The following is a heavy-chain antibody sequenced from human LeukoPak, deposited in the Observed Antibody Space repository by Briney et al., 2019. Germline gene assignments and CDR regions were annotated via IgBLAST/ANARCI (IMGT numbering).Heavy chain of an antibody. CDR1: GFTFSSYG. Sequence: PGGSLTLSCVASGFTFSSYGIHWVRQAPGKGLEWVAVVSSDGSIKYNADFVKGRFTISRDTSKNTVYLQMNSLGAEDTAFYYCARGYSRSWLGYFDYWGQGTLVTVSS. V-gene: IGHV3-30*03. CDR2: VSSDGSIK. CDR3: ARGYSRSWLGYFDY. J-gene: IGHJ4*02. D-gene: IGHD6-13*01.